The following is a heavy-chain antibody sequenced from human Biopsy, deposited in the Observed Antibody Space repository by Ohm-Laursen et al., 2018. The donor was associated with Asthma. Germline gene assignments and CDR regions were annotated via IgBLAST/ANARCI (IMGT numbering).Heavy chain of an antibody. D-gene: IGHD4-17*01. CDR1: GGTFSRYA. CDR2: IIPVFGTS. V-gene: IGHV1-69*13. Sequence: SVKVSCKASGGTFSRYAISWVRQAPGQGLEWMGGIIPVFGTSNYAQKFQGRVTFTADGSTSSAYMELSSLTTEAPAVYYCAREVSTVDYGYYYIAMDVWGQGTTVTVSS. J-gene: IGHJ6*02. CDR3: AREVSTVDYGYYYIAMDV.